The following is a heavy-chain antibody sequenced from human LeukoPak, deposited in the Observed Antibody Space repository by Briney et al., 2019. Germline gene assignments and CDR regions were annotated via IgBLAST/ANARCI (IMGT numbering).Heavy chain of an antibody. CDR2: INHSGST. CDR1: GGSFSGYY. Sequence: PSETLSLTCAVYGGSFSGYYWSWIRQPPGKGLEWIGEINHSGSTNYNPSLDSRVSISVDTSKKYFSLKLNSVTAADTAMYYCARHVTVTYDAFDLWGQGTMVTVSS. J-gene: IGHJ3*01. D-gene: IGHD4-11*01. V-gene: IGHV4-34*01. CDR3: ARHVTVTYDAFDL.